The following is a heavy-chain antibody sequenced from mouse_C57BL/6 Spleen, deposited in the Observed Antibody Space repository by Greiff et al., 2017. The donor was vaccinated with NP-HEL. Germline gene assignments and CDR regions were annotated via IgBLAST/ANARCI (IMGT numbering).Heavy chain of an antibody. J-gene: IGHJ1*03. D-gene: IGHD1-1*01. Sequence: VQLQQPGTELVKPGASVKLSCKASGYTFTSYWMHWVKQRPGQGLEWIGNINPSNGGTNYNEKFKSKATLTVDKSSSTAYMQLSSLTSEDSAVYYCAGITTVVYWYFDVWGTGTTVTVSS. V-gene: IGHV1-53*01. CDR2: INPSNGGT. CDR3: AGITTVVYWYFDV. CDR1: GYTFTSYW.